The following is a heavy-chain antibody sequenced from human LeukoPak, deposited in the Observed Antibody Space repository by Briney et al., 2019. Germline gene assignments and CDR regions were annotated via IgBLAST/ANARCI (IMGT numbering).Heavy chain of an antibody. Sequence: QPGGSLRLSCAASGFTFDDYAMHWVRQAPGKGLEWVSGISWNSGSIGYADSVKGRFTISRDNAKNSLYLQMNSLRAEGMALYYCARSSSSLNHDAFDIWGQGTMVTVSS. J-gene: IGHJ3*02. V-gene: IGHV3-9*03. D-gene: IGHD6-13*01. CDR2: ISWNSGSI. CDR3: ARSSSSLNHDAFDI. CDR1: GFTFDDYA.